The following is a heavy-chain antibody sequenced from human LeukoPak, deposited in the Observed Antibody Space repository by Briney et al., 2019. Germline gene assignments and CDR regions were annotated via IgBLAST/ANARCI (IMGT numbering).Heavy chain of an antibody. D-gene: IGHD6-6*01. V-gene: IGHV3-64*02. J-gene: IGHJ3*01. CDR2: ISSNGGRT. CDR1: EFAFSSNA. CDR3: ARYSARYGFDF. Sequence: GGSLRLSRAASEFAFSSNAMHWVRQAPGKGLEYVSAISSNGGRTYYADSVQGRFTISRDNSKNTVYLQMDNLRTEDVAMYYCARYSARYGFDFWGQGTMVTVSS.